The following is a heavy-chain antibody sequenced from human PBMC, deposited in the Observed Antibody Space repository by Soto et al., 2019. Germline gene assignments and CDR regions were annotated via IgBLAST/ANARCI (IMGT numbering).Heavy chain of an antibody. CDR1: GFTFSSYA. CDR3: ARYIPGVRYYGMDV. CDR2: IGESGTPT. D-gene: IGHD5-18*01. V-gene: IGHV3-23*01. J-gene: IGHJ6*02. Sequence: EVQLLESGGGLVQPGGSLRLSCAASGFTFSSYAMKWVRQAPGKGLEWVSLIGESGTPTYYADSVKGRFTISRDNSGNTVFLEMYSLRAEDTAVYYCARYIPGVRYYGMDVWGQGTTGTVSS.